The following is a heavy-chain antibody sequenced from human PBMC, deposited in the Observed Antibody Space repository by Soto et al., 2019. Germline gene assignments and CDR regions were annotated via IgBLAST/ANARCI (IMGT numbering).Heavy chain of an antibody. Sequence: VGSLRLSCAASGFTFSAYYMSWIRQAPGKGLEWVSYISSSGSTIYYADSVKGRFTISRDNAKNSLFLQMNSLRAEDTAVYYCARPEYSSSSYDYWGQGTLVTVSS. CDR3: ARPEYSSSSYDY. D-gene: IGHD6-6*01. J-gene: IGHJ4*02. CDR2: ISSSGSTI. V-gene: IGHV3-11*01. CDR1: GFTFSAYY.